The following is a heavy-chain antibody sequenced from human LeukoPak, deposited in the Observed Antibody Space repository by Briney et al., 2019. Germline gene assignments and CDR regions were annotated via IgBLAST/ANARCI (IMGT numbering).Heavy chain of an antibody. D-gene: IGHD7-27*01. Sequence: SETLSLTCAVSGGSISNYYCSWIRQPPGKGLEWLGYIHYSGYTNYNPSLRSRVTISVGTSKNQFPLNLSSVTAADTAVYYCARHWGSDWYFDLWGRGTLVTVSS. CDR1: GGSISNYY. V-gene: IGHV4-59*01. J-gene: IGHJ2*01. CDR2: IHYSGYT. CDR3: ARHWGSDWYFDL.